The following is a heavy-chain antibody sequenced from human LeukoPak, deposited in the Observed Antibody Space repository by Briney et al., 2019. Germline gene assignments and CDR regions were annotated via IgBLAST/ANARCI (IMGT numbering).Heavy chain of an antibody. CDR3: ASLLIPDIDY. J-gene: IGHJ4*02. CDR2: ISYDGSQK. CDR1: GFTFSSYA. Sequence: GGSLRLSCAASGFTFSSYAMHWVRQAPGKGLQWVAVISYDGSQKYYVDSVKGRFTISRDNSKNTLYLQMNSLRAEDTAVYYCASLLIPDIDYWGQGTLVTVPS. D-gene: IGHD3-16*01. V-gene: IGHV3-30-3*01.